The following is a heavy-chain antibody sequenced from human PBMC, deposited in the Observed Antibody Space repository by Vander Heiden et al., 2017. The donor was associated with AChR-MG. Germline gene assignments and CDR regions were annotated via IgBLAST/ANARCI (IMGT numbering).Heavy chain of an antibody. CDR2: IYYRAST. V-gene: IGHV4-30-4*01. Sequence: QVQLQESGPGLVKPSQTLSLTCTVSGGSISSGDYSWGWIRQPPGKGLEWIGYIYYRASTYYNPSLKSRVTISVDTSKNQFSLKLSSVTAADTAVYYCARASTYYDILTGYFGSAFDIWGQGTMVTVAS. CDR3: ARASTYYDILTGYFGSAFDI. D-gene: IGHD3-9*01. CDR1: GGSISSGDYS. J-gene: IGHJ3*02.